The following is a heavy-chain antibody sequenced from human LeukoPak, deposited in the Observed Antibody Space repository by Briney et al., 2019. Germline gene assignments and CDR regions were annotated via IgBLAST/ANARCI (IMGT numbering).Heavy chain of an antibody. CDR1: GDSVSSNSAA. J-gene: IGHJ5*02. Sequence: SQTRSLTCAISGDSVSSNSAAWIWIRQSPSRGLEWLGRTYYRSKWYNDYAVSVKSRITITPDTSKSQFALHLNSVTPEDTAVYYCAREAEVGTTWSWFDPWGQGTLVTVSS. D-gene: IGHD1-26*01. CDR3: AREAEVGTTWSWFDP. V-gene: IGHV6-1*01. CDR2: TYYRSKWYN.